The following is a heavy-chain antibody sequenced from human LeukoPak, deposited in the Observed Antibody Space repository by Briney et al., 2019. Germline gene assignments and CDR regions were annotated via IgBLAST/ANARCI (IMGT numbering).Heavy chain of an antibody. CDR2: INPSGGST. CDR1: GYXFTSYY. CDR3: ARSGAPRNNFGDYRGDY. D-gene: IGHD4-17*01. Sequence: ASVKVSCKASGYXFTSYYMHWVRQAPGQGLKWMGIINPSGGSTTYAQKFQGRVTMTRDTSTSTVYMELSSLRSEDTAVYYCARSGAPRNNFGDYRGDYWGQGTLVTVSS. J-gene: IGHJ4*02. V-gene: IGHV1-46*01.